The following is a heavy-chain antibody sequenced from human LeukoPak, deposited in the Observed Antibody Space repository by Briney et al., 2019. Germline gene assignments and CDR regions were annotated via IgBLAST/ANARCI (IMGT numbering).Heavy chain of an antibody. CDR3: ARDRGDSSGYWLYNWFDP. J-gene: IGHJ5*02. D-gene: IGHD3-22*01. CDR2: IIPIFGTA. V-gene: IGHV1-69*13. CDR1: GGTFSSYA. Sequence: ASVKVSCKASGGTFSSYAISWVRQAPGQGLEWMGGIIPIFGTANYAQKFQGRVTITADESTSTAYTELSSLRSEDTAVYYCARDRGDSSGYWLYNWFDPWGQGTLVTVSS.